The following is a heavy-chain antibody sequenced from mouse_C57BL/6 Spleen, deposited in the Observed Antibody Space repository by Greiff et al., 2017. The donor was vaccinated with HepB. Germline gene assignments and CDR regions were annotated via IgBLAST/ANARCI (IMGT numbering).Heavy chain of an antibody. CDR2: IWSGGST. Sequence: VQRVESGPGLVQPSPSLSITCTVSGFSLPSYGVHWVRQSPGKGLEWLGVIWSGGSTDYNAAFISRLSISKDNSKSQVFFKMNSLQADDTAIYYCARQTTVVGWDGFAYWGQGTLVTVSA. CDR1: GFSLPSYG. D-gene: IGHD1-1*01. J-gene: IGHJ3*01. V-gene: IGHV2-2*01. CDR3: ARQTTVVGWDGFAY.